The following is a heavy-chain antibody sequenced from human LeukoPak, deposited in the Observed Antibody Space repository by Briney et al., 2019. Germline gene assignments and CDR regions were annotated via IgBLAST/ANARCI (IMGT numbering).Heavy chain of an antibody. CDR1: GGSFSGYY. V-gene: IGHV4-59*01. CDR3: ARTYGAVAGTWDFDY. D-gene: IGHD6-19*01. Sequence: SETLSLTCAVYGGSFSGYYRSWIRQPPGKGLEWIGYIYYSGSTNYNPSLKSRVTISVDTSKNQFSLKLSSVTAADTAVYHCARTYGAVAGTWDFDYWGQGTLVTVSS. J-gene: IGHJ4*02. CDR2: IYYSGST.